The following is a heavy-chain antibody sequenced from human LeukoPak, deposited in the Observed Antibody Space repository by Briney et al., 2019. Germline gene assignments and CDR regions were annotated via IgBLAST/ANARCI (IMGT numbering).Heavy chain of an antibody. D-gene: IGHD4/OR15-4a*01. CDR1: GFTFSSYD. CDR3: ARGKRDYGDIDY. CDR2: IGTAGDT. Sequence: GGSLILSCAASGFTFSSYDMHWVRQATGKGLEWVSAIGTAGDTYYPGSVKGRFTISRENAKNSLYLQMNSLRVGDTAVYYCARGKRDYGDIDYWGQGTLVTVSS. V-gene: IGHV3-13*04. J-gene: IGHJ4*02.